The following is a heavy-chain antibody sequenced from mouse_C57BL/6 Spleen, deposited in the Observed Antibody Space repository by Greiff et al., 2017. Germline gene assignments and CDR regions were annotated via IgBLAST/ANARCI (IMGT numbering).Heavy chain of an antibody. D-gene: IGHD1-1*01. CDR3: ARGGSSYVYAMDY. J-gene: IGHJ4*01. V-gene: IGHV3-1*01. CDR2: ISYSGST. Sequence: EVQLQESGPGMVKPSQSLSLTCTVTGYSITSGYDWHWIRHFPGNKLEWMGYISYSGSTNYNPSLKSRISITHDTSKNHFFLKLNSVTTEDTATYYCARGGSSYVYAMDYWGQGTSVTVSS. CDR1: GYSITSGYD.